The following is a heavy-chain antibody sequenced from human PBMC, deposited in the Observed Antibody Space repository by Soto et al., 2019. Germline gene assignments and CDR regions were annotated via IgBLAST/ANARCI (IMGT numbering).Heavy chain of an antibody. J-gene: IGHJ3*02. CDR2: FWYDGSNK. D-gene: IGHD3-16*01. V-gene: IGHV3-33*01. CDR1: GFTFRTYG. Sequence: QVQLVESGGGMVQPGRSLRLSCAASGFTFRTYGMHWVRQAPGKGLEWVAIFWYDGSNKYYAESVKGRFTISRDNSKNTLYLQMNSLRAEDTAVYYCARDGTFGAKGGSLDIWGQGKMVTVSS. CDR3: ARDGTFGAKGGSLDI.